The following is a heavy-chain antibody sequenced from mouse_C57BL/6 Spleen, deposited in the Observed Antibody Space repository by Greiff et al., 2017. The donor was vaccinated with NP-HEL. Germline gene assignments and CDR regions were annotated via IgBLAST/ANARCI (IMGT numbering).Heavy chain of an antibody. CDR2: INPNNGGT. CDR1: GYTFTDYN. Sequence: EVQLQQSGPELVKPGASVKMSCKASGYTFTDYNMHWVKQSHGKSLEWIGYINPNNGGTSYNQKFKGKATLTVNESSSTAYMELRSLTSEDSAVYYWVYDYDEYFDVWGTGTTVTVSS. V-gene: IGHV1-22*01. D-gene: IGHD2-4*01. CDR3: VYDYDEYFDV. J-gene: IGHJ1*03.